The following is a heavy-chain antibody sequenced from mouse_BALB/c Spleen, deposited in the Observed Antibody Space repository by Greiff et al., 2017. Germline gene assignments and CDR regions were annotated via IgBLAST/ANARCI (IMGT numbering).Heavy chain of an antibody. V-gene: IGHV1S29*02. D-gene: IGHD2-14*01. CDR1: GYTFTDYN. J-gene: IGHJ3*01. Sequence: EVKLQESGPELVKPGASVKISCKASGYTFTDYNMHWVKQSHGKSLEWIGYIYPYNGGTGYNQKFKSKATLTVDNSSSTAYMELRSLTSEDSAVYYCARDRYDGSWFAYWGQGTLVTVSA. CDR3: ARDRYDGSWFAY. CDR2: IYPYNGGT.